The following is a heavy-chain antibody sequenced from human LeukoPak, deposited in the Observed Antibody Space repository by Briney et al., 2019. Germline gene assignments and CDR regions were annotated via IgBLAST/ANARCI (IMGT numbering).Heavy chain of an antibody. CDR3: AKAGTGGRDFDY. CDR2: INHSGST. V-gene: IGHV4-34*01. J-gene: IGHJ4*02. CDR1: GGSFSGYY. Sequence: SETLSLTCAVYGGSFSGYYWSWIRQPPGKGLEWIGEINHSGSTNYNPSLMSRVTISVDTSKNQFSLKLSSVTAADTAVYYCAKAGTGGRDFDYWGQGTLVTVSS. D-gene: IGHD6-13*01.